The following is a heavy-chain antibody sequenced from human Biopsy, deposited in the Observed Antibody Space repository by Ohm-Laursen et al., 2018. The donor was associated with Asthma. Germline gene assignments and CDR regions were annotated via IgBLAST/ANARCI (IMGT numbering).Heavy chain of an antibody. CDR3: TRHNDY. Sequence: TQTLTLTCSFSGFSLSSSGANVNWIRQPPGKALEWLARIDWEEDKFYSTSLRNRLTISKGSSEDQVVLTMTNMGPVDTATYYCTRHNDYWGPGILVTVSS. V-gene: IGHV2-70*04. CDR1: GFSLSSSGAN. J-gene: IGHJ4*02. D-gene: IGHD1-14*01. CDR2: IDWEEDK.